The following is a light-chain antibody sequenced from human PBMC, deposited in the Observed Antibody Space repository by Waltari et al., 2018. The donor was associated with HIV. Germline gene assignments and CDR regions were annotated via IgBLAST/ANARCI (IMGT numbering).Light chain of an antibody. CDR1: SSDVGGYNI. CDR2: DVT. CDR3: CSYAGGYTLV. V-gene: IGLV2-11*01. J-gene: IGLJ3*02. Sequence: QSALTQPRSVSGSPGQSVTTSCTGTSSDVGGYNIVSWYQQHPGKAPKLMFYDVTKRPSGVPDRFSGSKSGNTASLTISGLQAEDEADYFCCSYAGGYTLVFGGGTKLTVL.